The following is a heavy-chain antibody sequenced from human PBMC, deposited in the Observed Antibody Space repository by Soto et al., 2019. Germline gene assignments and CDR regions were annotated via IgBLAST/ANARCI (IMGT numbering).Heavy chain of an antibody. CDR2: ISSSSSYI. V-gene: IGHV3-21*01. CDR1: GFTFSSYS. CDR3: ARAGYCSGGSCYSRPFDY. Sequence: EVQLVESGGGLVKPGGSLRLSCAASGFTFSSYSMNWVRQAPGKGLEWVSSISSSSSYIYYADSVKGRFTISRDNGKNSLYLQMNSLRAEDTAVYYCARAGYCSGGSCYSRPFDYWGQGTLVTVSS. J-gene: IGHJ4*02. D-gene: IGHD2-15*01.